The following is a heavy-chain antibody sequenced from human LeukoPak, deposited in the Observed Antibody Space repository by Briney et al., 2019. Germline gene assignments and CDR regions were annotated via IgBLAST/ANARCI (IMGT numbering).Heavy chain of an antibody. CDR2: IIPILDMP. CDR1: GDTFSSYG. J-gene: IGHJ4*02. Sequence: GSSVKVSCKASGDTFSSYGFSWVRQAPGQGLEWMGRIIPILDMPTYTQKFKGRVTITADKPTSTVYLEVSSLTFEDTAVYFCARAHSKGFVSSWDYWGQGSLVTVS. CDR3: ARAHSKGFVSSWDY. V-gene: IGHV1-69*04. D-gene: IGHD6-13*01.